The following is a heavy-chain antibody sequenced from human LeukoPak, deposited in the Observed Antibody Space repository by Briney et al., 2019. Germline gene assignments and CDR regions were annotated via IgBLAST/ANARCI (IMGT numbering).Heavy chain of an antibody. Sequence: PSETLSLTCTVSGGSISSYYWSWIRQPPGKGLEWIGRIYTSGSTNYNPSLKSRVTMSVDTSKNQFSLKLSSVTAADTAVYYCARDRRSYYYDSSGYHDYWGQGTLVTVSS. D-gene: IGHD3-22*01. CDR3: ARDRRSYYYDSSGYHDY. V-gene: IGHV4-4*07. J-gene: IGHJ4*02. CDR2: IYTSGST. CDR1: GGSISSYY.